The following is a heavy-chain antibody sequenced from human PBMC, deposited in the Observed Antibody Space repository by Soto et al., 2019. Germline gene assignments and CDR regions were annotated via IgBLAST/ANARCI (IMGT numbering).Heavy chain of an antibody. J-gene: IGHJ6*02. CDR3: ARDIYVAAAGTSYYCYYYGMDV. V-gene: IGHV1-18*01. Sequence: GASVKVSCKASGYTFTSYGISWVRQAPGQGLEWMGWISAYNGNTNYAQKLQGRVTMTTDTSTSTAYMELRSLRSDDTAVYYCARDIYVAAAGTSYYCYYYGMDVWGQGTTVTVSS. CDR2: ISAYNGNT. CDR1: GYTFTSYG. D-gene: IGHD6-13*01.